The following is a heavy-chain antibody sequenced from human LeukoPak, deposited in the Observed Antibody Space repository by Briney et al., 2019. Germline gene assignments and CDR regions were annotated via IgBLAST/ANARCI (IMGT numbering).Heavy chain of an antibody. CDR3: AGNYYYGSGTPGQRWYYYYMDV. CDR1: GFTFSSYW. Sequence: AGGSLRLSCAASGFTFSSYWMSWVRQAPGKGLEWVANIKQDGSEKYYVDSVKGRFTISRDNAKNSLYLQMNSLRAEDTAVYYCAGNYYYGSGTPGQRWYYYYMDVWGKGTTVTVSS. D-gene: IGHD3-10*01. J-gene: IGHJ6*03. CDR2: IKQDGSEK. V-gene: IGHV3-7*01.